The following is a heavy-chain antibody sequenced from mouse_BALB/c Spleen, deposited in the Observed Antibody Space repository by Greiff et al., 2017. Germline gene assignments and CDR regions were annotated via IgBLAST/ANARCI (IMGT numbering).Heavy chain of an antibody. D-gene: IGHD2-2*01. J-gene: IGHJ2*01. CDR2: ISSGGST. CDR3: AVLWLRRDYFDY. V-gene: IGHV5-6-5*01. Sequence: EVQLVESGGGLVKPGGSLKLSCAASGFTFSSYAMSWVRQTPEKSLEWVASISSGGSTYYPDSVKGRFTISRDNARNILYLQMSSLRSEDTAMDYCAVLWLRRDYFDYWGQGTTLTVSS. CDR1: GFTFSSYA.